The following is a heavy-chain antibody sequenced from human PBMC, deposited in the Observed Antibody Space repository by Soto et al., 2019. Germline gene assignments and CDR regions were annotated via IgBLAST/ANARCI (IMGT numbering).Heavy chain of an antibody. Sequence: QVQLVESGGGVVQPGRSLRLSCAASGFTFSSYGMHWVRQAPGKGLEWVAVIWYDGSNKYYADSVKGRFTISRDNSKNTLYLQMNSLRAEDTAVYYCARDNVRGVILGYFDYWGQGALVTVSS. CDR3: ARDNVRGVILGYFDY. CDR2: IWYDGSNK. CDR1: GFTFSSYG. V-gene: IGHV3-33*01. D-gene: IGHD3-10*02. J-gene: IGHJ4*02.